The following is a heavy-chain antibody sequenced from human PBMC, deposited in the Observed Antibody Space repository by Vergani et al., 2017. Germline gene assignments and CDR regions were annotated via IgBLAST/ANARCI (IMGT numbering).Heavy chain of an antibody. J-gene: IGHJ4*02. CDR3: ATTGDGSGSFDY. CDR1: GYTFTSYD. CDR2: MNPNSGNT. D-gene: IGHD3-10*01. Sequence: QVQLVQSGAEVKKPGASVKVSCKASGYTFTSYDINWVRQATGQGLEWMGWMNPNSGNTGYAQEFQGRVTMTRNTSISTAYLEVSSLRAEDTAVYYCATTGDGSGSFDYWGQGTLVTVSS. V-gene: IGHV1-8*01.